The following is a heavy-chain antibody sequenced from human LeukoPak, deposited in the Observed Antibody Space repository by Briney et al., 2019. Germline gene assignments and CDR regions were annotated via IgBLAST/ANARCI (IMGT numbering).Heavy chain of an antibody. CDR1: GYTFTSYA. V-gene: IGHV7-4-1*02. Sequence: ASVKVSCKASGYTFTSYAMNWVRQAPGQGLEWMGWINTNTGNPTYAQGFTGRFVFSLDTSVSTAYLQISSLKAEDTAVYYCARDSYARGIRYFDWILVYGMDVWGQGTTVTVSS. CDR2: INTNTGNP. J-gene: IGHJ6*02. D-gene: IGHD3-9*01. CDR3: ARDSYARGIRYFDWILVYGMDV.